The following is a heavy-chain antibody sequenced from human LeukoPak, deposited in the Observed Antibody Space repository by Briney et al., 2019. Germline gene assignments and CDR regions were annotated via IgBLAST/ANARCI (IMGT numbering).Heavy chain of an antibody. V-gene: IGHV4-59*01. CDR2: IYYSGTT. Sequence: SETLSLTCTVSGGSISSYYWSWIRQPPGKGLEWIGYIYYSGTTNYNPSLKSRVTISVDTSKNQFSLKLSSVTAADTAVYYCARAYCTNGVCSAYYFDYWGQGTLVTVSS. D-gene: IGHD2-8*01. CDR1: GGSISSYY. J-gene: IGHJ4*02. CDR3: ARAYCTNGVCSAYYFDY.